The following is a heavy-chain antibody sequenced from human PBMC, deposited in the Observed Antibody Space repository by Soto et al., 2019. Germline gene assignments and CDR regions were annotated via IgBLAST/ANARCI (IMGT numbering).Heavy chain of an antibody. Sequence: QVQLVQSEAEVKKPGSSVKVSCKASGGTFSSYTISWVRQAPGQGLEWMGRIIPILGIANYAQKFQGRVTITADKSTSTAYMELSSLRSEDTAVYYCARGPYYYGSGSYYKFPVFDYWGQGTLVTVSS. D-gene: IGHD3-10*01. CDR1: GGTFSSYT. CDR3: ARGPYYYGSGSYYKFPVFDY. V-gene: IGHV1-69*02. CDR2: IIPILGIA. J-gene: IGHJ4*02.